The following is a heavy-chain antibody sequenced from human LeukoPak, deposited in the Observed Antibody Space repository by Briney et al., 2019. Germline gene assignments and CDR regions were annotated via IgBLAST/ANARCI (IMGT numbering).Heavy chain of an antibody. CDR1: GFTFSSSW. CDR3: ARGRWRHGMDV. Sequence: GGSLRLSCAASGFTFSSSWMSWVRQAPGKGLEWVANIKEDGGDKYYVDSVKGRFTISRHNAKNSLFLQMNSLRAEDTAVYYCARGRWRHGMDVWGQGTMVTVSS. D-gene: IGHD4-23*01. CDR2: IKEDGGDK. V-gene: IGHV3-7*05. J-gene: IGHJ6*02.